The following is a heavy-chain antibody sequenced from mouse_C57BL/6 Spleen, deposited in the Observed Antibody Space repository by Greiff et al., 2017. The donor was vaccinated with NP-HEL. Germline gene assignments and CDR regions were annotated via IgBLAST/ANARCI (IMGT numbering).Heavy chain of an antibody. CDR1: GFTFSDYY. CDR3: EREGYYSGGFDY. J-gene: IGHJ2*01. V-gene: IGHV5-16*01. CDR2: INYDGSST. Sequence: EVKLMESEGGLVQPGSSMKLSCTASGFTFSDYYMAWVRQVPEKGLEWVANINYDGSSTYYLDSLKSRFIISRDNAKNILYLQMSSLKSEDTATYYCEREGYYSGGFDYWGHGTTLTVSS. D-gene: IGHD1-1*02.